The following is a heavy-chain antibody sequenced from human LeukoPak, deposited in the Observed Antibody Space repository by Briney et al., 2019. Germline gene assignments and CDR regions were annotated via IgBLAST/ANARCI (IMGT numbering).Heavy chain of an antibody. D-gene: IGHD3-22*01. V-gene: IGHV1-2*02. J-gene: IGHJ3*02. CDR1: GGYY. CDR2: IDPHSGGT. Sequence: ASVKVSCKASGGYYMHWVRQAAGQELEWMGWIDPHSGGTNYAQKFQGRVTMTRDTSISTAYMELSSLRSDDTAVYYCATGSDYYDSGGYHQVEAFDIWGQGTMVTVSS. CDR3: ATGSDYYDSGGYHQVEAFDI.